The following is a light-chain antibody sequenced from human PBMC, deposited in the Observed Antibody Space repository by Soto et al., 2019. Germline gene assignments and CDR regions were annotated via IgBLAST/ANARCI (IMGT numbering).Light chain of an antibody. CDR2: DVN. CDR1: SSDVGAFNH. J-gene: IGLJ2*01. Sequence: QSALTQPASVSGSPGQSIAISCTGTSSDVGAFNHVSWYQQHPGEAPKLLIYDVNNRPSGVSDRFSGSKSGNTASLTISGLPADDEADYYCSSISTISTFAFGGGTKLTVL. V-gene: IGLV2-14*03. CDR3: SSISTISTFA.